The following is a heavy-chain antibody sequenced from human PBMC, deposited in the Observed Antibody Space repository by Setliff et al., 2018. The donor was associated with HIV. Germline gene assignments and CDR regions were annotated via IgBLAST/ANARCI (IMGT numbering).Heavy chain of an antibody. CDR3: TASGDADCGTSACTNWFDP. J-gene: IGHJ5*02. CDR1: GFTSSGSA. V-gene: IGHV3-73*01. D-gene: IGHD2-21*01. CDR2: IRSKDISYAT. Sequence: GGSLRLSCAASGFTSSGSAIHWVRQASGKGLEWVGRIRSKDISYATTYAASVKGRFTISRDDSKKTAYLQMSSLKTEDTAVYYCTASGDADCGTSACTNWFDPWGQGTLVTVSS.